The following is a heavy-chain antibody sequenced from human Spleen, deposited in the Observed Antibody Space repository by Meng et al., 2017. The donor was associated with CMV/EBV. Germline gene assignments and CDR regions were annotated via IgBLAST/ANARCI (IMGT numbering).Heavy chain of an antibody. Sequence: LSCAASGFTCSTSWMHWVRQAPGKGLVWVSRTNGDGSGTSYADSVKGRFTISRDNAKNTLYLQMNSLRAEDTAVYYCAKGGSHDIDFWGQGTLVTVSS. D-gene: IGHD3-16*01. V-gene: IGHV3-74*01. CDR1: GFTCSTSW. CDR3: AKGGSHDIDF. CDR2: TNGDGSGT. J-gene: IGHJ4*02.